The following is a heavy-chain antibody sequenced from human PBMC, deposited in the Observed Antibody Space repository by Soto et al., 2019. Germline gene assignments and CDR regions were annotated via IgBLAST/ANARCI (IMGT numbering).Heavy chain of an antibody. J-gene: IGHJ5*02. D-gene: IGHD2-15*01. CDR1: GFSLTTTRMG. V-gene: IGHV2-5*02. CDR3: AHAGDFDLLSVDR. Sequence: QITLKESGPPLVRPAQTLTLTCAFSGFSLTTTRMGVAWIRQPPGKALEWLALIYWDDDKRYSPSLKNRLTVSKDTSTNRVVLTITNISPDDTGTYFCAHAGDFDLLSVDRWGPRTLVTVSS. CDR2: IYWDDDK.